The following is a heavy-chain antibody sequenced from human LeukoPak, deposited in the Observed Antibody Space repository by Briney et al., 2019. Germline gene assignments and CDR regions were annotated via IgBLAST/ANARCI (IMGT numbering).Heavy chain of an antibody. V-gene: IGHV3-7*04. CDR2: IKQDGSEK. D-gene: IGHD6-13*01. J-gene: IGHJ4*02. CDR1: GFTFSNYW. CDR3: ARGLGSSSRYAFDY. Sequence: PGGSLRLSCVASGFTFSNYWMSWVRQAPGKGLEWVANIKQDGSEKYYVDSVKGRFTISRDNAKNSLYLQMDSLRAEDTAVYYCARGLGSSSRYAFDYWGQGTLVTVSS.